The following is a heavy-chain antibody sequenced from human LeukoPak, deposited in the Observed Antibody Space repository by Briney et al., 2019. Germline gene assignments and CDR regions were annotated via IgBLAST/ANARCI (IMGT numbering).Heavy chain of an antibody. V-gene: IGHV3-23*01. CDR1: GFTFSSYA. CDR3: AKLGYYDSSGYYHSLIFDY. CDR2: ISGSGGST. J-gene: IGHJ4*02. D-gene: IGHD3-22*01. Sequence: GGSLRLSCAAYGFTFSSYAMSWVRQAQGKGLEWVSAISGSGGSTYYADSVKGRFTISRDNSKNTLYLQMSSLRAEDTAVYYCAKLGYYDSSGYYHSLIFDYWGQGTLVTVSS.